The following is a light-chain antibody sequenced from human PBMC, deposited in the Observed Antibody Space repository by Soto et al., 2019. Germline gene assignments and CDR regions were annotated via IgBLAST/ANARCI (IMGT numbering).Light chain of an antibody. J-gene: IGLJ2*01. Sequence: HSVLTQPPSVSAAPGRTVTIPCSGSSSNIGNNYVSWYQQLPGTAPKLLIYDNNKRRSGIPDRFSGSKSGTSATLGITGLQTGDEADYYCGTWDSSLSAGVFGGGTKLTVL. CDR3: GTWDSSLSAGV. CDR1: SSNIGNNY. CDR2: DNN. V-gene: IGLV1-51*01.